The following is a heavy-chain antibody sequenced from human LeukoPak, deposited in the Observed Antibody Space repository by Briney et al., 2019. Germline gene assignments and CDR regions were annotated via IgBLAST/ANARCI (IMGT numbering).Heavy chain of an antibody. Sequence: PGGSLRLSCAASGFTFSNYRMNWVRQAPGKGLEWVSYISSDSSSIYYGDSVKGRFTISRDNAKNSLYLQMNSLRDEDTAVYYCAREPTGSEYDWFDPWGQGTLVTVSS. D-gene: IGHD6-19*01. CDR1: GFTFSNYR. CDR2: ISSDSSSI. CDR3: AREPTGSEYDWFDP. J-gene: IGHJ5*02. V-gene: IGHV3-48*02.